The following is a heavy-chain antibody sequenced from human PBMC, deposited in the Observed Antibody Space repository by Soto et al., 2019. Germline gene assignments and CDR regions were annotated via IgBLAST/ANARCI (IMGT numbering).Heavy chain of an antibody. V-gene: IGHV3-9*01. D-gene: IGHD3-10*01. J-gene: IGHJ6*03. CDR2: ISWNSGSI. Sequence: EVQLVETGGGLVQPGRSLRLSCAASGFTFDDYAMHWVRQAPGKGLEWVSGISWNSGSIGYADSVKGRFTISRDNAKNSLYLQMNSLRAEDTALYYCAAGPMVRGKTGNYYYDYMDVWGKGTTVTVSS. CDR3: AAGPMVRGKTGNYYYDYMDV. CDR1: GFTFDDYA.